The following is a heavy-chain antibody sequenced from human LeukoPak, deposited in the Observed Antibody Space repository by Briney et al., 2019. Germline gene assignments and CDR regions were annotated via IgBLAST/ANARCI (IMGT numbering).Heavy chain of an antibody. V-gene: IGHV1-46*01. Sequence: ASVKVSCKASGYTFTSYYMHWVRQAPGQGLEWMGIINPSGGSTSYEQKFQGRVTMTRDTSTSTVYMELSSLRSEDTAVYYCARDRPWFGAGDYYYGMDVWGKGTTVTVSS. CDR3: ARDRPWFGAGDYYYGMDV. CDR2: INPSGGST. J-gene: IGHJ6*04. CDR1: GYTFTSYY. D-gene: IGHD3-10*01.